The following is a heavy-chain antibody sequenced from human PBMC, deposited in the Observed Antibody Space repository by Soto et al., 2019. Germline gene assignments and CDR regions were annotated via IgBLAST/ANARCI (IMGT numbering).Heavy chain of an antibody. V-gene: IGHV4-38-2*02. CDR1: DYSISSGYH. Sequence: PSETLSLTCIVSDYSISSGYHWGWIRQPPGKGLECIGTIYQGGNTYYNPSLKSRVILSIDTSKNQFSLKLSTVTAADTAVYYCVRGKVNFDYWGKGILVTVSS. J-gene: IGHJ4*02. CDR3: VRGKVNFDY. CDR2: IYQGGNT.